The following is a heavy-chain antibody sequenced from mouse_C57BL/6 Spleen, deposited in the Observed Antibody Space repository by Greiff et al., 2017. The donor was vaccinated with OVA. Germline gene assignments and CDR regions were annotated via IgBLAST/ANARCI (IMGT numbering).Heavy chain of an antibody. J-gene: IGHJ1*03. Sequence: DVKLVESGGGLVKPGGSLKLSCAASGFTFSSYAMSWVRQTPEKRLEWVATISDGGSYTYYPDNVKGRFTISRDNAKNNLYLQMSHLKSEDTAMYYCARDADYYGSSPYWYFDVWGTGTTVTVAS. CDR3: ARDADYYGSSPYWYFDV. CDR1: GFTFSSYA. D-gene: IGHD1-1*01. V-gene: IGHV5-4*01. CDR2: ISDGGSYT.